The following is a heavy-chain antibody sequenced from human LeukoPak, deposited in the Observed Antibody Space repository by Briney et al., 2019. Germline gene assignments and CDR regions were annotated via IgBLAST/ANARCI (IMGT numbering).Heavy chain of an antibody. D-gene: IGHD3-10*01. CDR2: INPDGGGT. J-gene: IGHJ4*02. V-gene: IGHV1-2*02. CDR1: GYTFSDYY. Sequence: ASVKVSCKASGYTFSDYYLHWVRQAPGQGLEWLGWINPDGGGTNYAQRSQGRLIMTRDTSISTAYMELSRLRSDDTAVYYCARGRELWFGEFYFDYWGQGTLVTVSS. CDR3: ARGRELWFGEFYFDY.